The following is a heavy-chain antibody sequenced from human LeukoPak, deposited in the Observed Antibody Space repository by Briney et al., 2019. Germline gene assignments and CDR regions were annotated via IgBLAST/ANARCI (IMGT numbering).Heavy chain of an antibody. CDR1: GFSFGYYA. J-gene: IGHJ6*03. CDR3: ARESYDFWSGYYKYYYYYYMDV. D-gene: IGHD3-3*01. CDR2: ISGTGAGT. V-gene: IGHV3-23*01. Sequence: GGSLRLSCAASGFSFGYYAMSWVRQAPGKGLEWVSAISGTGAGTYYADSVKGRFTISRDNSKNTLYLQMNSLRAEDTALYYCARESYDFWSGYYKYYYYYYMDVWGKGTTVTVSS.